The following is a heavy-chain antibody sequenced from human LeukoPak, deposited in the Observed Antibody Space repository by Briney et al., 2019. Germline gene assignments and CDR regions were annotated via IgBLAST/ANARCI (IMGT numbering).Heavy chain of an antibody. J-gene: IGHJ6*03. Sequence: GESLKISCKASGYSFTNYCIGWVRPMPGKGLEWMGLIYPRDSDIRYSPSFQGQVTISADKSISTAYLHWSSLKASDTAMYYCARANLPEYYMDVWGRGTTVTVSS. D-gene: IGHD2-2*01. CDR1: GYSFTNYC. CDR3: ARANLPEYYMDV. V-gene: IGHV5-51*01. CDR2: IYPRDSDI.